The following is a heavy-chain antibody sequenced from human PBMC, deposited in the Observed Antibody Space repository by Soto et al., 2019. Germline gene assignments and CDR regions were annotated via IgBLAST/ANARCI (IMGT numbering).Heavy chain of an antibody. CDR3: AKDLPHLFYYYDSSGYRLFDY. V-gene: IGHV3-30*18. D-gene: IGHD3-22*01. J-gene: IGHJ4*02. Sequence: GGSLRLSCAASGFTFSSYGMHWVRQAPGKGLEWVAVISYDGSNKYYADSVKGRFTISRDNSKNTLYLQMNSLRAEDTAVYYCAKDLPHLFYYYDSSGYRLFDYWGQGTLVTVSS. CDR1: GFTFSSYG. CDR2: ISYDGSNK.